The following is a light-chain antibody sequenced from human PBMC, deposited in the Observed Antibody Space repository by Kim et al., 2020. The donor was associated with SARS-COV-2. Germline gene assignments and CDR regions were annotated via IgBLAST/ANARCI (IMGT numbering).Light chain of an antibody. CDR2: STF. V-gene: IGLV7-43*01. CDR1: TGAVTSSYY. CDR3: LLYYGAAWV. J-gene: IGLJ3*02. Sequence: QAVVTQEPSLTVSPGGTVTLTCASSTGAVTSSYYLNWFQQKPGQAPRALIYSTFNRYSWTPARFSGSLLGGKAALTLSGVQPEDEGVYYCLLYYGAAWVFGGGTQLTVL.